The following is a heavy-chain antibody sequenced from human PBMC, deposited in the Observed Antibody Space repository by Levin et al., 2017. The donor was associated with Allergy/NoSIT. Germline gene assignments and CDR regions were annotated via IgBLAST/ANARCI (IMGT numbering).Heavy chain of an antibody. CDR3: ASSYDILTGYFPYYYYGMDV. J-gene: IGHJ6*02. V-gene: IGHV3-21*01. D-gene: IGHD3-9*01. Sequence: GGSLRLSCAASGFTFSSYSMNWVRQAPGKGLEWVSSISSSSSYIYYADSVKGRFTISRDNAKNSLYLQMNSLRAEDTAVYYCASSYDILTGYFPYYYYGMDVWGQGTTVTVSS. CDR1: GFTFSSYS. CDR2: ISSSSSYI.